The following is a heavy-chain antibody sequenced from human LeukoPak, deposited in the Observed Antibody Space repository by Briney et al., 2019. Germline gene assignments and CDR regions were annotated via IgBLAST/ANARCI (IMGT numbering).Heavy chain of an antibody. CDR1: GYTFTGYY. V-gene: IGHV1-2*02. CDR3: ARDSSSWGGYYYHYYMDV. CDR2: INPNSGGT. Sequence: GASVKVSCKASGYTFTGYYMHWVRQAPGQGLEWMGWINPNSGGTNYAQKFQGRVTMTRDTSISTAYMELSRLRSDDTAVYYCARDSSSWGGYYYHYYMDVWGKGTTVTVSS. J-gene: IGHJ6*03. D-gene: IGHD6-6*01.